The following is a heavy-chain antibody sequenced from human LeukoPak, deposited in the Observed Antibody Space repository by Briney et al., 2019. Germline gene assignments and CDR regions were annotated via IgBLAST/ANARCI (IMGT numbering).Heavy chain of an antibody. J-gene: IGHJ4*02. D-gene: IGHD2-8*02. V-gene: IGHV6-1*01. CDR2: TYYRSKWYN. CDR3: ARAGGGVDNGRGRVDFDY. CDR1: GDSVSSNSAA. Sequence: SQTLSLACAISGDSVSSNSAAWNWIRQSPSRGLEWLGRTYYRSKWYNDYAVSVKSRITINPDTSKNQFSLQLNSVTPEDTAVYYCARAGGGVDNGRGRVDFDYWGQGTLVTVSS.